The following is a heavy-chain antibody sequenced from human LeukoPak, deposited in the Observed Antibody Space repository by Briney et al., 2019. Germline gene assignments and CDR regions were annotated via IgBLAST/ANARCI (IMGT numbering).Heavy chain of an antibody. CDR1: GYSISSHYY. CDR2: VCLSGST. Sequence: SETLSLTCTVSGYSISSHYYWGWIRQPPGKGLEWIGTVCLSGSTYYNPSLKSRVTISVDTSKNQFSLKLSSVTAADTAVYYCARVATGDAFDIWGQGTMVTVSS. J-gene: IGHJ3*02. CDR3: ARVATGDAFDI. V-gene: IGHV4-38-2*02. D-gene: IGHD1-26*01.